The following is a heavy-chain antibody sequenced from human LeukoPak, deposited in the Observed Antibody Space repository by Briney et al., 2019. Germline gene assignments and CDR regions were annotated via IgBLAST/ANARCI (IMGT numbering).Heavy chain of an antibody. CDR3: ARGGPAYGGNHNWFDP. J-gene: IGHJ5*02. CDR2: IYSDAT. V-gene: IGHV3-74*01. CDR1: GFTFSSYW. D-gene: IGHD4-23*01. Sequence: GGSLRLSCAASGFTFSSYWIHWVRQAPGKGLVWVSRIYSDATYYADSVKGRFTISRDTTKNTLFLQLSSLRAEDTAMYHCARGGPAYGGNHNWFDPWGQGTLVTVSS.